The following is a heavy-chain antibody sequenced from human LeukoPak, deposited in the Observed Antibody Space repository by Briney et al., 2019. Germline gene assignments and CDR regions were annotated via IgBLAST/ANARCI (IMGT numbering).Heavy chain of an antibody. J-gene: IGHJ3*02. V-gene: IGHV3-30-3*01. Sequence: GGSLRLSCAASGFIFSSYAMHWVRQAPGTGLEWVAVISYDGNNNYFADSVKGRFTISRDNSKNTLYLQMNSLRAEDTAVYYCARVHRTGWVVDAFDIWGQGTMVTVSS. D-gene: IGHD3/OR15-3a*01. CDR1: GFIFSSYA. CDR2: ISYDGNNN. CDR3: ARVHRTGWVVDAFDI.